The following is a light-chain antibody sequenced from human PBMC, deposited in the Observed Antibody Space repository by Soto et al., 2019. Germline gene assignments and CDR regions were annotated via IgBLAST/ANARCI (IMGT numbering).Light chain of an antibody. CDR2: GAS. J-gene: IGKJ1*01. V-gene: IGKV3-20*01. Sequence: EIVLTQSPGTVSLSPGERATLSCRASQSVNSNKLAWYQHKPGQAPRLVIYGASGRATGIPNRFSGSGAGTGCTFTVTRLEAGDFAVYYFQLVDGSIWTFGQGTKVEIK. CDR1: QSVNSNK. CDR3: QLVDGSIWT.